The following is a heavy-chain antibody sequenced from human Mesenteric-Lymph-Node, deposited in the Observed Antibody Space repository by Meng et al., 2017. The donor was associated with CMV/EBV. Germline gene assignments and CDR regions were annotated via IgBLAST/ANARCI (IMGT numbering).Heavy chain of an antibody. J-gene: IGHJ4*02. CDR2: IRSGGDTK. D-gene: IGHD3-22*01. V-gene: IGHV3-30*02. CDR1: RFTFEHYG. CDR3: SKTPPTTHYGASGYYSDY. Sequence: GGSLRLSCEASRFTFEHYGMHWVRQAPGKGLEWVAFIRSGGDTKFYADSVKGRFTISRDNSENRLYLQMNSLRPEDTAVYYFSKTPPTTHYGASGYYSDYWSQGTLVIVSS.